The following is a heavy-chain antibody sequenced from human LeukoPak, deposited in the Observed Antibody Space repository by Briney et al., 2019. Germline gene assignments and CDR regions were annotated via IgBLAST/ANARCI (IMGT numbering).Heavy chain of an antibody. V-gene: IGHV3-21*01. D-gene: IGHD3-10*01. Sequence: GGSLRLSCAASGFTFSSYSMNWVRQAPGKGLEWVSSISSSSSYIYYADSVKGRFTISRDNAKNSLYLQMNSLRAEDTAVYYCARDAGYYYGSGSYYSDYWGQGTQVTVSS. CDR1: GFTFSSYS. CDR2: ISSSSSYI. CDR3: ARDAGYYYGSGSYYSDY. J-gene: IGHJ4*02.